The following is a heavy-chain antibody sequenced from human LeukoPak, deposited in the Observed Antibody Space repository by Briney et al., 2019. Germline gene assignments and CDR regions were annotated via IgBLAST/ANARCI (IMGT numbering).Heavy chain of an antibody. D-gene: IGHD1-26*01. CDR1: GFTFSGYA. Sequence: GGSLRLSCAASGFTFSGYAMSWVRQAPGKRLKWLSTITGGAENTYYADSVKGRFTISRDNSKNTVYLQMNSLRAEDTAVYYCAKVLSGSQDYWGQGTLVTVFS. J-gene: IGHJ4*02. CDR2: ITGGAENT. V-gene: IGHV3-23*01. CDR3: AKVLSGSQDY.